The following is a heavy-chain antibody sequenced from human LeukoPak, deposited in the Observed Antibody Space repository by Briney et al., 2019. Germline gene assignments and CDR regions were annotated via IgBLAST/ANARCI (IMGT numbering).Heavy chain of an antibody. CDR3: ASLTAGDIVVVPAAMDYYYYGMDV. CDR2: INPNSGGT. Sequence: ASVKVSCKASGYTFTGYYMHWVRQAPGQGLEWMGWINPNSGGTNYAQKFQGRVTMTRDTSISAAYMELSRLRSDDTAVYYCASLTAGDIVVVPAAMDYYYYGMDVWGQGTTVTVPS. V-gene: IGHV1-2*02. J-gene: IGHJ6*02. CDR1: GYTFTGYY. D-gene: IGHD2-2*01.